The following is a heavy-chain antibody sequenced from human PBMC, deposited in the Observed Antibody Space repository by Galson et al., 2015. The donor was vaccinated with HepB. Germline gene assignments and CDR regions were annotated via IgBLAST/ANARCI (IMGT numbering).Heavy chain of an antibody. J-gene: IGHJ4*02. D-gene: IGHD5-24*01. CDR2: INPSGGST. CDR1: GYTFTSYY. V-gene: IGHV1-46*01. Sequence: SVKVSCKASGYTFTSYYMHWVRQAPGQGLEWMGIINPSGGSTSYAQKFQGRVTMTRDTSTSIVYMELSSLRSEDTAVYYCARSQATDGYKPGWPDYWGQGTLVTVSS. CDR3: ARSQATDGYKPGWPDY.